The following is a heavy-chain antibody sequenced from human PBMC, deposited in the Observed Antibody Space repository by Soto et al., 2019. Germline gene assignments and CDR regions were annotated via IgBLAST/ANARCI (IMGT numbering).Heavy chain of an antibody. J-gene: IGHJ4*02. CDR1: GGSVSSGSYY. D-gene: IGHD3-16*02. CDR3: ARVGDYVWGSFRLYYFDY. V-gene: IGHV4-61*01. CDR2: IYYSGST. Sequence: QVQLQESGPGLVKPSETLSLTCTVSGGSVSSGSYYWSWIRQPPGKGLEWIGYIYYSGSTNYNPSLKSRVTISVDTSKNQFSLKLSSVTAADTAVYYCARVGDYVWGSFRLYYFDYWGQGTLFTVSS.